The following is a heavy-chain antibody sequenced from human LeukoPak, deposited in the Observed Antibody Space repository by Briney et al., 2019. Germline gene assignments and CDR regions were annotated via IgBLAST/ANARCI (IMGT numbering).Heavy chain of an antibody. CDR3: ARVQRELLGINY. J-gene: IGHJ4*02. D-gene: IGHD1-14*01. Sequence: SETLSLTCTVSGGSISSDDYYWSWIRQPPGKGLEWIGYIHYRGSTYYNLSLKSRVNMSVDTSKKQFSLKLSSVTAADTAVYYCARVQRELLGINYWGQGMLVTVSS. CDR2: IHYRGST. V-gene: IGHV4-30-4*01. CDR1: GGSISSDDYY.